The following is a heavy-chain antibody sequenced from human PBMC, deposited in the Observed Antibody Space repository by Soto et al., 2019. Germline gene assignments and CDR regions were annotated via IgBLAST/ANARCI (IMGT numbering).Heavy chain of an antibody. CDR1: GGTFSSYA. CDR2: IIPIFGTA. D-gene: IGHD1-26*01. CDR3: ASCRPIVGATNGWFDP. V-gene: IGHV1-69*01. J-gene: IGHJ5*02. Sequence: QVQLVQSGAEVKKPGSSVKVSCKASGGTFSSYAISWVRQAPGQGLEWMGGIIPIFGTATYAQKFQGRVTINADESTSTAYMELSSLRSEDTAVSYCASCRPIVGATNGWFDPWGQGTLVTVSS.